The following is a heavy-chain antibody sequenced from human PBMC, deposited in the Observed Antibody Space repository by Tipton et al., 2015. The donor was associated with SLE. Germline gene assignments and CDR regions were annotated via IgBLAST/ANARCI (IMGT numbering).Heavy chain of an antibody. V-gene: IGHV4-38-2*02. Sequence: TLSLTCTVSGFSISSGYYWGWMRQSPGKGLEWIGSNYRSGSTYYTPSLRSRVTISVDTSKNQFSLKLSSVTAADTAVYYCARGRIAVAGNHFDYWGQGTLVTVSS. CDR1: GFSISSGYY. D-gene: IGHD6-19*01. CDR3: ARGRIAVAGNHFDY. CDR2: NYRSGST. J-gene: IGHJ4*02.